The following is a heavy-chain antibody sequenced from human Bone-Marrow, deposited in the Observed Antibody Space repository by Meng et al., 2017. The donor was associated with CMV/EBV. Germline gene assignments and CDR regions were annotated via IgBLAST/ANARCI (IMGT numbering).Heavy chain of an antibody. CDR2: IYYSGST. D-gene: IGHD3-3*01. CDR1: SGDYY. Sequence: SGDYYWSWIRHPPGKGLEWIWYIYYSGSTYYNPSLKSRVTISVDTSKNQFSLKLSSVTAADTAVYYCARVLKGRFLEWPLPGVYFDYWGQGTLVTVSS. J-gene: IGHJ4*02. CDR3: ARVLKGRFLEWPLPGVYFDY. V-gene: IGHV4-30-4*01.